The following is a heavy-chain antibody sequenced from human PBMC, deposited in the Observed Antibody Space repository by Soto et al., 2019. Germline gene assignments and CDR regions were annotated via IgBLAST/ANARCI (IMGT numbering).Heavy chain of an antibody. V-gene: IGHV4-59*08. CDR3: ARHAQNDYGDYYFDY. CDR1: GGSISSYY. CDR2: IYYSVST. D-gene: IGHD4-17*01. Sequence: SETLSLTCTVSGGSISSYYWSWIRQPPGKGLEWIGYIYYSVSTNYNPSLKSRVTISVDTSKNQFSLKLSSVTAADTAVYYCARHAQNDYGDYYFDYWGQGTLVTVSS. J-gene: IGHJ4*02.